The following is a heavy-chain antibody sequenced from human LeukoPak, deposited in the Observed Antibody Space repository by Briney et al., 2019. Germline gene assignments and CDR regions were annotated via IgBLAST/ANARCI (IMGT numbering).Heavy chain of an antibody. CDR3: ATGDGWFGELSNFDS. V-gene: IGHV3-48*02. Sequence: PGRSLRLSCAASGFTFNAYNMNWVRQAPGEGLEWVSSISSSSSSIYYADSVKGRFTISRDNAKKSLYLQMNSLRDEDTALYYCATGDGWFGELSNFDSWGQGTLVTVSS. J-gene: IGHJ4*02. CDR1: GFTFNAYN. CDR2: ISSSSSSI. D-gene: IGHD3-10*01.